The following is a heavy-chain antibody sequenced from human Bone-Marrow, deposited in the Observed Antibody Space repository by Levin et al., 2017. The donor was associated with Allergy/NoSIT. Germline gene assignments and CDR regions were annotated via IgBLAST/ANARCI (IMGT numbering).Heavy chain of an antibody. CDR3: ARIQVPRDGYNYVAP. J-gene: IGHJ5*02. V-gene: IGHV4-59*01. CDR2: IYYSGST. Sequence: KPSETLSLTCTVSGGSISSYYWSWIRQPPGKGLEWIGYIYYSGSTNYNPSLKSRVTISVDTSKNQFSLKLSSVTAADTAVYYCARIQVPRDGYNYVAPWGQGTLVTVSS. CDR1: GGSISSYY. D-gene: IGHD5-24*01.